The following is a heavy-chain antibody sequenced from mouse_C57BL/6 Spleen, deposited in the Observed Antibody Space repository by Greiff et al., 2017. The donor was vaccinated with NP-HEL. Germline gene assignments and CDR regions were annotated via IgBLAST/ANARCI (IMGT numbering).Heavy chain of an antibody. CDR3: ARSTTVVATYYFDY. CDR1: GYTFTDYY. J-gene: IGHJ2*01. V-gene: IGHV1-76*01. Sequence: QVQLQQSGAELVRPGASVKLSCKASGYTFTDYYINWVKQRPGQGLEWIARIYPGSGNTYYNEKFKGKATLTAEKSSSTAYMQLSSLTSEDSAVYFCARSTTVVATYYFDYWGQGTTLTVSS. D-gene: IGHD1-1*01. CDR2: IYPGSGNT.